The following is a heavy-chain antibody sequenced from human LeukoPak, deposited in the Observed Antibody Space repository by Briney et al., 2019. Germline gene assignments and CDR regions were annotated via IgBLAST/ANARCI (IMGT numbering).Heavy chain of an antibody. CDR2: IYYSGST. D-gene: IGHD3-3*01. V-gene: IGHV4-39*07. Sequence: SETLSLTCTVSGGSISNSGYYWAWIRQPPGKGLDWIGSIYYSGSTYYNSSLKSRVTISEDTSKNQFSVKLSSVTAADSAVYYCAREFHAERFLEWLQDYYYYYYMDVWGKGTTVTVSS. CDR1: GGSISNSGYY. CDR3: AREFHAERFLEWLQDYYYYYYMDV. J-gene: IGHJ6*03.